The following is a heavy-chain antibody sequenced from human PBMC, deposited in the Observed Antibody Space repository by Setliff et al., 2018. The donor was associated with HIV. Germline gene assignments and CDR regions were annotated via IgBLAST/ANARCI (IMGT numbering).Heavy chain of an antibody. CDR3: ARDQGVVTRACWH. Sequence: SVKVSCKASGGTFSSYAISWVRQAPGQGLEWMGGIIPLFGTEDYAQKFQGRVTITADESTNTAYMELRGLTSDDTAVYYCARDQGVVTRACWHWGQGTLVTVSS. CDR2: IIPLFGTE. V-gene: IGHV1-69*13. J-gene: IGHJ1*01. CDR1: GGTFSSYA. D-gene: IGHD2-21*02.